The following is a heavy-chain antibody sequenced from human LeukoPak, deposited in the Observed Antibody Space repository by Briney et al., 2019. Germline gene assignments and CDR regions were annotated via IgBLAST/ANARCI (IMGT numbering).Heavy chain of an antibody. CDR3: TTDLITMIVVALGAFDI. CDR2: IKSKTDGGTT. V-gene: IGHV3-15*01. Sequence: ETLSLTCAVYGGSFSGYYWSWIRQPPGKGLEWVGRIKSKTDGGTTDYAAPVKGRFTISRDDSKNTLYLQMNSLKTEDTAVYYCTTDLITMIVVALGAFDIWGQGTMVTVSS. D-gene: IGHD3-22*01. J-gene: IGHJ3*02. CDR1: GGSFSGYY.